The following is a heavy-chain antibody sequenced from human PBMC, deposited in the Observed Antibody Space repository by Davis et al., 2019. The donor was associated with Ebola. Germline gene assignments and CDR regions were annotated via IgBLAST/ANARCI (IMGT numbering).Heavy chain of an antibody. D-gene: IGHD1-26*01. CDR1: GFTFSSYE. J-gene: IGHJ4*02. Sequence: GESLKISCVASGFTFSSYEINWVRQAPGKGLEWISYISTSGSTIYYADSVKGRFTLSRDNAKNSLSLQMNSLRAEDTAVYYCAKVYFLGDYFDYWGQGILVTVSS. CDR2: ISTSGSTI. V-gene: IGHV3-48*03. CDR3: AKVYFLGDYFDY.